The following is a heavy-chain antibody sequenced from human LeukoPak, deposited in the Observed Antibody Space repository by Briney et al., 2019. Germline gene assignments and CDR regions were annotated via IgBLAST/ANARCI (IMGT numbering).Heavy chain of an antibody. D-gene: IGHD3-10*01. CDR3: ARDRPSDYGSGSPDY. CDR2: ISSSSSTI. CDR1: GFTFSSYS. Sequence: GGSLRLSCAASGFTFSSYSMNWVRQAPGKGLEWVSYISSSSSTIYYADPVKGRFTISRDNAKNSLYLQMNSLRAEDTAVYYCARDRPSDYGSGSPDYWGQGTLVTVSS. V-gene: IGHV3-48*01. J-gene: IGHJ4*02.